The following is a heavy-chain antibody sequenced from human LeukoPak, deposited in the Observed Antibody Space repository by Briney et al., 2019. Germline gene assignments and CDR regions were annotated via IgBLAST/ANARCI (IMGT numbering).Heavy chain of an antibody. D-gene: IGHD1-1*01. CDR3: THNNWYENGFDP. CDR1: GFTFSGSA. CDR2: IRSKANHYAT. Sequence: PGGSLRLSCAASGFTFSGSAMHWVRQASGKGLEWVGRIRSKANHYATAYAASVKGRFAVSRDDSKNTAYLQMNSLKTEDTAVYYCTHNNWYENGFDPWGQGTLVTVSS. J-gene: IGHJ5*02. V-gene: IGHV3-73*01.